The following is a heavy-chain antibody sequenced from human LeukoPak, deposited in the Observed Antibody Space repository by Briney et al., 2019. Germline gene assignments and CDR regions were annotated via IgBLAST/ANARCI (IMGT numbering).Heavy chain of an antibody. CDR3: AKTSNIWYGYFDY. CDR2: IYYTGTT. Sequence: SETLSLTCSVSNGSISSGHYYWGWIRQPPGKGLEWIGSIYYTGTTYYNPSLKSRVTVSVDTSKNQFSLKLSSVTAADTAVYYCAKTSNIWYGYFDYWGQGALVAVSS. D-gene: IGHD6-13*01. V-gene: IGHV4-39*07. CDR1: NGSISSGHYY. J-gene: IGHJ4*02.